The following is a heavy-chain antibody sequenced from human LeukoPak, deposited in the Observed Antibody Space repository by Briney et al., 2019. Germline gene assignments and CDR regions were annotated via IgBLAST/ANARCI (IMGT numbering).Heavy chain of an antibody. CDR2: INPNSGGT. D-gene: IGHD2-15*01. CDR1: GYTFTGYY. CDR3: ARGPLGYCSGGSCSQVWALTNFDY. V-gene: IGHV1-2*06. J-gene: IGHJ4*02. Sequence: GASVKVSCKASGYTFTGYYMHWVRQAPGQGLEWMGRINPNSGGTNYAQKFQGRVTMTRDTSISTAYMELSRLRSDDTAVYYCARGPLGYCSGGSCSQVWALTNFDYWGQGTLVTVSS.